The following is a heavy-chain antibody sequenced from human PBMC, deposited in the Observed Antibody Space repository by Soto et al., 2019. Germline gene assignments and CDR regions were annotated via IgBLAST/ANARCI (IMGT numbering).Heavy chain of an antibody. CDR1: GFTFSSYS. CDR2: ISSSSGYI. CDR3: ARDLHPSNSFDY. J-gene: IGHJ4*02. V-gene: IGHV3-21*01. Sequence: GGSLRLSCAASGFTFSSYSMNWVRQAPGKGLEWVSSISSSSGYIYYADSVKGRFTISRDNAKNSLYLQMNSLRAEDTAVYYCARDLHPSNSFDYWGQGTLVTVSS. D-gene: IGHD4-4*01.